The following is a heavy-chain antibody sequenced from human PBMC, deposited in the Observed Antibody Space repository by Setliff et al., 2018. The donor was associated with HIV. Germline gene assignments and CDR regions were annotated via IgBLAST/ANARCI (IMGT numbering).Heavy chain of an antibody. CDR2: INPSGGST. J-gene: IGHJ6*03. CDR1: GGTFSSYA. V-gene: IGHV1-46*01. CDR3: ARDGYYNFWSGYGYYYYYMDV. Sequence: ASVKVSCKASGGTFSSYAISWVRQAPGQGLEWMGIINPSGGSTTYAQKFQGRVTMTRDTSTTTIFMELSSLRSEDTAVYNCARDGYYNFWSGYGYYYYYMDVWGKGTTVTVSS. D-gene: IGHD3-3*01.